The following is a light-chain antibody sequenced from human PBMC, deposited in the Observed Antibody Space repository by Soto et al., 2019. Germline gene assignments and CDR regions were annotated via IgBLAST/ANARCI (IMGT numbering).Light chain of an antibody. V-gene: IGKV1-27*01. CDR3: QKYDDAPLS. J-gene: IGKJ4*01. CDR2: AAS. CDR1: RLIGNY. Sequence: DIQVTQSPSSLSASVGDRVTITCRASRLIGNYLAWYQQKPGNVPNLLIYAASALQSGVSSRFSGSGSGADFILAISSLQPGDVATYYCQKYDDAPLSFGGGTRVEIK.